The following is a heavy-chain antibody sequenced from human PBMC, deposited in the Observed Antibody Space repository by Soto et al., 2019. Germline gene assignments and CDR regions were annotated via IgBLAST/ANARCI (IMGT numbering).Heavy chain of an antibody. CDR1: GYSFTIYW. V-gene: IGHV5-10-1*01. CDR2: IDPSDSYT. Sequence: GESMKISCKGSGYSFTIYWISWVRKMPGKGLEWMGRIDPSDSYTNYSPSFQGHVTISADKSISTAYLQWSSLKASDTAMYYCARXSRITMVRGTYYYGMDVWGQGTTVTVSS. D-gene: IGHD3-10*01. CDR3: ARXSRITMVRGTYYYGMDV. J-gene: IGHJ6*02.